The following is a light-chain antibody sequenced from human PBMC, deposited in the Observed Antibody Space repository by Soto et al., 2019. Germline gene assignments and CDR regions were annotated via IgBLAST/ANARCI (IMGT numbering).Light chain of an antibody. V-gene: IGKV3D-15*01. J-gene: IGKJ1*01. CDR2: GAS. CDR3: QQYDNLWT. Sequence: EIVMTQSPATLSVSPGERATLSCRASKSVTSNLAWYQQKPGQAPRLLIYGASTRATGIPDRFSGSGSGTEFTLTISSLQSEDVAVYYCQQYDNLWTFGQGTKVEIK. CDR1: KSVTSN.